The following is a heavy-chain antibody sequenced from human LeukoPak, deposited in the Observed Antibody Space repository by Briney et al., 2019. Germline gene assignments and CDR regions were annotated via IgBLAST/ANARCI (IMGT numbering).Heavy chain of an antibody. Sequence: RTSETLSLTCTVSGGSISSYYWSWIRQPPGKGLEWVSAISGSGGSTYYADSVKGRFTISRDNSKNTLYLQMNSLRAEDTAVYYCANAGDGYNPDYWGQGTLVTVSS. CDR1: GGSISSYY. CDR3: ANAGDGYNPDY. D-gene: IGHD5-24*01. J-gene: IGHJ4*02. V-gene: IGHV3-23*01. CDR2: ISGSGGST.